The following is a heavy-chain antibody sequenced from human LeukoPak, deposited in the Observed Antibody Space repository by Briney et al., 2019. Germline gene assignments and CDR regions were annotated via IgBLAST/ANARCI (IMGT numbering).Heavy chain of an antibody. CDR1: GFTFSSYW. CDR3: ARHHYYGSGSYGSAAYGMDV. D-gene: IGHD3-10*01. V-gene: IGHV3-7*01. J-gene: IGHJ6*02. Sequence: PGGSLRLSCAASGFTFSSYWMSWVRQAPGKGLEWVANIKQDGSEKYYVDSVKGRFTISRDNSKNTLYLQMNSLRAEDTAVYYCARHHYYGSGSYGSAAYGMDVWGQGTTVTVSS. CDR2: IKQDGSEK.